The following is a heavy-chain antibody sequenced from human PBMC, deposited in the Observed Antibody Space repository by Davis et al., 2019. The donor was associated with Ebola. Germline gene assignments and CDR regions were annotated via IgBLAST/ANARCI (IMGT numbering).Heavy chain of an antibody. CDR2: IYHSGST. D-gene: IGHD4-17*01. CDR3: AIVAPTVTTGWFDP. CDR1: GGSISSSNW. J-gene: IGHJ5*02. Sequence: SETLSLTCAVSGGSISSSNWWRWVRQPPGTGLEWIGEIYHSGSTNYNPSLKSRVTISVDKSKNQFSLKLSSVTAADTAVYYCAIVAPTVTTGWFDPWGQGTLVTVSS. V-gene: IGHV4-4*02.